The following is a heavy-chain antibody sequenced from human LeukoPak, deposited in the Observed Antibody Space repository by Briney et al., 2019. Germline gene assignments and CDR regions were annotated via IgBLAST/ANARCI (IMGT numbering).Heavy chain of an antibody. J-gene: IGHJ4*02. Sequence: SEALCLTCSVTGGSICSHYGSWIRRPPGKGLGRIGAINNSGSTTQNHSLKSRVSISVDTSQSPVSLKLSSVTAADTAVYHCARVANRGGRGDSYYFDYGGQGTLVTVSS. CDR2: INNSGST. CDR1: GGSICSHY. CDR3: ARVANRGGRGDSYYFDY. V-gene: IGHV4-59*11. D-gene: IGHD2-21*02.